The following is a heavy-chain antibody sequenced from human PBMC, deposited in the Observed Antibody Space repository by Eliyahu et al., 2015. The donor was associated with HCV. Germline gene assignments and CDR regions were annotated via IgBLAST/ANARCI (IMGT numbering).Heavy chain of an antibody. CDR3: TKDRIRYCSGGSCLFDY. CDR1: GXSFTDFG. CDR2: IRYDKFDK. D-gene: IGHD2-15*01. V-gene: IGHV3-30*02. J-gene: IGHJ4*02. Sequence: QVQLVXSGGGVVQPGGSLRLSCAXSGXSFTDFGLHWVRXAPGKGLEWVAFIRYDKFDKYYADSVKGRFTISRDNSKNTLYLQMDSLRVEDTAVYYCTKDRIRYCSGGSCLFDYWGQGTLVTVSS.